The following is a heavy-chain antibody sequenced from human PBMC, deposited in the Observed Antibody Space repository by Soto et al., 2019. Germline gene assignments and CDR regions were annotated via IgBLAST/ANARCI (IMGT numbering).Heavy chain of an antibody. CDR3: ARFHIVPGASWFDP. CDR2: ISGYNGNT. D-gene: IGHD2-2*01. V-gene: IGHV1-18*04. J-gene: IGHJ5*02. Sequence: ASVKVSCKASGYAFASYGISWVRQAPGQGLEYMGWISGYNGNTNYEQKFQGRVTMTTDTSTSTVYMELTSLRSDDTAVYYCARFHIVPGASWFDPWGQGTLVTVSS. CDR1: GYAFASYG.